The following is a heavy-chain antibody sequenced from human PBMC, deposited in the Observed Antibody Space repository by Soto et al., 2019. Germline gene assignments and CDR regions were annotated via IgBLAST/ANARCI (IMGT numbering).Heavy chain of an antibody. CDR3: ARGAADYVYYYYYYMDV. CDR1: GYTITSYD. J-gene: IGHJ6*03. D-gene: IGHD4-17*01. V-gene: IGHV1-8*01. CDR2: MNPNSGNT. Sequence: QVQLVQSGAEVKKPGASVKVSCKASGYTITSYDINWVRQATGQGLEWMGWMNPNSGNTGYAQKFQGRVTMTRNTSISTAYMELSSLRSEDTAVYYCARGAADYVYYYYYYMDVWGKGTTVTVSS.